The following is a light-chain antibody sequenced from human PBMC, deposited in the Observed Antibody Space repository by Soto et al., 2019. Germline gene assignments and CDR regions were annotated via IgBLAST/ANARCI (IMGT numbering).Light chain of an antibody. CDR3: QQYYSYLGT. V-gene: IGKV1-8*01. Sequence: AIRMTQSPSSLSASTGDRVTITCRASQGISSYLAWYQQKPGKAPKLLIYAASTLQSGVPSRFSGCGSGTDFTLTISCLQSEDFATYYCQQYYSYLGTFGQGTKVDIK. CDR1: QGISSY. CDR2: AAS. J-gene: IGKJ1*01.